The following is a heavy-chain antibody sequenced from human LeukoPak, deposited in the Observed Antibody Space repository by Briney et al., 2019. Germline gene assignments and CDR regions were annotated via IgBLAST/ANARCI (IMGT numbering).Heavy chain of an antibody. CDR3: ARLGMARGFQVDY. V-gene: IGHV4-59*08. J-gene: IGHJ4*02. Sequence: SETLSLTCTVSGGSICSYYWSWIRQPPGKGLEWIGYIYYSGNTNYNPSLKSRVTISVDTSKNQFSLKLSSVTAADTAVYYCARLGMARGFQVDYWGQGTLVTVSS. D-gene: IGHD5-24*01. CDR1: GGSICSYY. CDR2: IYYSGNT.